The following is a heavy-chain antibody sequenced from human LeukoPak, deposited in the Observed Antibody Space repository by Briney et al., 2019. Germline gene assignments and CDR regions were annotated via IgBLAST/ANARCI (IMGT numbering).Heavy chain of an antibody. CDR3: ARDLQRVGAHDY. Sequence: NPGGSLRLSCAASGFTFSSYSMNWVRQAPGKGLEWVSSISSSSSYIYYADSVKGRFTISRDNAKNSLYLQMNSLRAEDTAVYYCARDLQRVGAHDYWGQGTLVTVSS. V-gene: IGHV3-21*01. D-gene: IGHD1-26*01. J-gene: IGHJ4*02. CDR2: ISSSSSYI. CDR1: GFTFSSYS.